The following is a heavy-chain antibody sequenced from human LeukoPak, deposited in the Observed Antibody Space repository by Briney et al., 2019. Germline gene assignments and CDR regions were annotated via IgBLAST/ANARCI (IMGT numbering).Heavy chain of an antibody. CDR3: TINYYNGPLYEDY. J-gene: IGHJ4*02. CDR2: IRDKVSGGTT. D-gene: IGHD3-22*01. CDR1: GLSFGGDA. Sequence: PGGSLRLSCRGSGLSFGGDAVSWVRQAPGKGLEWVGFIRDKVSGGTTEYVASVRGRFTISRDDSRSIAYLQMTRLRTEDTAVYYCTINYYNGPLYEDYWGQGTLVTVSS. V-gene: IGHV3-49*04.